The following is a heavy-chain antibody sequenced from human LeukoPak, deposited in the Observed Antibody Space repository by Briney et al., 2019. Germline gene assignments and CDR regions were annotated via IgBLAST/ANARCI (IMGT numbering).Heavy chain of an antibody. CDR3: VRLYDDYTNGHFDS. Sequence: GGSLRLSCAASGFTFSSYSMNWVRQAPGKGLEWVSYISSSSSTIYYADSVKGRFTISRDNAKNSLYLQLNSLRAEDTAVYYCVRLYDDYTNGHFDSWGQGTLVTVSS. D-gene: IGHD4-11*01. CDR1: GFTFSSYS. CDR2: ISSSSSTI. J-gene: IGHJ4*02. V-gene: IGHV3-48*04.